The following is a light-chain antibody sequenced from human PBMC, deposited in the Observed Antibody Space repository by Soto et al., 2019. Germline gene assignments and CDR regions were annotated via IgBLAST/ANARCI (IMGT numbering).Light chain of an antibody. CDR3: TSYASSNSWL. Sequence: QSALTQPASVSGSPGQSITISCTGTSSDVGSYNFVSWYQQHPGKAPKLVIYEVSNRPSEISDRFSGSKSGNTASLTISGLQAEDEGDYYCTSYASSNSWLFGGGTKLTV. CDR1: SSDVGSYNF. V-gene: IGLV2-14*03. J-gene: IGLJ3*02. CDR2: EVS.